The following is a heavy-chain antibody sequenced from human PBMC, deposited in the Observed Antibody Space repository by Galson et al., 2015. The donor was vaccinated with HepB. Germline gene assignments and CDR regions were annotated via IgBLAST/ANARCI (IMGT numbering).Heavy chain of an antibody. D-gene: IGHD2-2*01. J-gene: IGHJ4*02. V-gene: IGHV3-23*01. Sequence: SLRLSCAASGFTFSSYAINWVRQAPGKGLEWVSAIGGSGATTYYAASVKGRFTISRDNSKNTVYLQMSSLRAEDTAVYYCAKDGRWEIVRVPVAMRLWDWGQGTLVTVSS. CDR3: AKDGRWEIVRVPVAMRLWD. CDR2: IGGSGATT. CDR1: GFTFSSYA.